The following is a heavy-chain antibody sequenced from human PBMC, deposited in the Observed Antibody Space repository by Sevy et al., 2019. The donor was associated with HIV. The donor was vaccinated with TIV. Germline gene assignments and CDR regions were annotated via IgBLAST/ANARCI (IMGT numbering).Heavy chain of an antibody. J-gene: IGHJ6*02. CDR2: ISSSSSYI. CDR1: GFTFSSYS. Sequence: GGSLILSCAASGFTFSSYSMNWVRQAPGKGLEWVSSISSSSSYIYYADSVKGRFTISRDNAKNSLYLQMNSLRAEDTAVYYCARAKNYYGMDVWGQGTTVTVSS. CDR3: ARAKNYYGMDV. V-gene: IGHV3-21*01.